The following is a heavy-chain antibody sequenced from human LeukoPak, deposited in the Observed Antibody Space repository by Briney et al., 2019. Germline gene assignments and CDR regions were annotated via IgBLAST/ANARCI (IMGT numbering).Heavy chain of an antibody. D-gene: IGHD3-16*02. V-gene: IGHV4-4*07. CDR2: IYTTGMT. CDR1: GGSINSSW. CDR3: ARAGYTISSYRFDY. Sequence: SETLSLTCSVSGGSINSSWWSWIRQPAGKGLEFIGRIYTTGMTNYNPSLKSRVSMSVDTSKNQFSLELRSVTAADTAVYFCARAGYTISSYRFDYWGQGALVTVSS. J-gene: IGHJ4*02.